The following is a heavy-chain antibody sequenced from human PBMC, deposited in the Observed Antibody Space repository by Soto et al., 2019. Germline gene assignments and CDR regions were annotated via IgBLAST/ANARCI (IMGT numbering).Heavy chain of an antibody. V-gene: IGHV4-31*03. CDR3: ARGVLRTFDY. Sequence: QVQLQESGPGLVKPSQTLSLTCTVSGGSIRSGGNSWSWIRQHSGKGLEWIGYLYYSGSTYYNPSLKSRLTISLDTSKNQFSLKLSSETAADTAVYYCARGVLRTFDYWGQGTLVTVSS. CDR1: GGSIRSGGNS. J-gene: IGHJ4*02. CDR2: LYYSGST.